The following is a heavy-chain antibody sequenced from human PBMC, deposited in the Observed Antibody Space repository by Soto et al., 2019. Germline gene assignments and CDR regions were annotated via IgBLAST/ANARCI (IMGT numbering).Heavy chain of an antibody. Sequence: WGSLRLSFAASGSTFSSQPMHWVRQAPGKGLEWVALISVNGNDKHYPDSVKGRFTISRDNAGKTLYLQMNSLRVDDTAMYYCVAEVGGRSFGDWGQGTLVTVSS. J-gene: IGHJ4*02. CDR1: GSTFSSQP. CDR3: VAEVGGRSFGD. D-gene: IGHD1-26*01. CDR2: ISVNGNDK. V-gene: IGHV3-30*03.